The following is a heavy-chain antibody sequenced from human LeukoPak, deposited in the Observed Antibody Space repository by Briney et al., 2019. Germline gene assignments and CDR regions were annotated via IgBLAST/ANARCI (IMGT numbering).Heavy chain of an antibody. Sequence: AASVKVSCKASGYTFTGNYIHWVRQAPGQGLEWMGWIHPNSGGTKYAQKFQGRVTMTRDTSISTAYMELSSLRSDDTAVYFCARRPSGSFDYWGQGTLVTVSS. CDR3: ARRPSGSFDY. V-gene: IGHV1-2*02. CDR1: GYTFTGNY. J-gene: IGHJ4*02. CDR2: IHPNSGGT. D-gene: IGHD1-26*01.